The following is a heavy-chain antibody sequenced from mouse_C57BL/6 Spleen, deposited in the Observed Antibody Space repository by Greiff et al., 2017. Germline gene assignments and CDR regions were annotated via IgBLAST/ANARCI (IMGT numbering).Heavy chain of an antibody. CDR2: ISSGGDYI. D-gene: IGHD1-1*01. Sequence: EVKLVESGEGLVKPGGSLKLSCAASGFTFSSYAMSWVRQTPEKRLEWVAYISSGGDYIYYADTVKGRFTISRDNARNTLYLQMSSLKSEDTAMYYCTREGDYYGISYWYFDVWGTGTTVTVSS. CDR3: TREGDYYGISYWYFDV. J-gene: IGHJ1*03. CDR1: GFTFSSYA. V-gene: IGHV5-9-1*02.